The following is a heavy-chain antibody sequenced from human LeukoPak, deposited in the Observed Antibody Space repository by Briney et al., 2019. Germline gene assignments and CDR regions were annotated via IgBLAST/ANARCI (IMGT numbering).Heavy chain of an antibody. V-gene: IGHV3-23*01. CDR2: LSGSGITT. D-gene: IGHD6-19*01. CDR3: ARVPRYSSGWGVFDY. Sequence: PGGSLRLSCAASGFTFSNSAMSWVRQAPGKGLEWVSTLSGSGITTYYADSVKGRFTISRDNSKNTLYLQMNSLRAEDTAVYYCARVPRYSSGWGVFDYWGQGALVTVSS. CDR1: GFTFSNSA. J-gene: IGHJ4*02.